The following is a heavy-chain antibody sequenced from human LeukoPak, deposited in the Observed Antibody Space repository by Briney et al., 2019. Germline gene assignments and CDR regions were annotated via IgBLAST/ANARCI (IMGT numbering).Heavy chain of an antibody. J-gene: IGHJ4*02. CDR3: ARGAYYDSSGYYSKAKDLDY. Sequence: PSETLSLTCAVYGGSFSGYYWSWIRQPPGKGLEWIGEISHSGSTNYNPSLKSRVTISVDTSKNQFSLKLSSVTAADTAVYYCARGAYYDSSGYYSKAKDLDYWGQGTLVTVSS. CDR1: GGSFSGYY. D-gene: IGHD3-22*01. CDR2: ISHSGST. V-gene: IGHV4-34*01.